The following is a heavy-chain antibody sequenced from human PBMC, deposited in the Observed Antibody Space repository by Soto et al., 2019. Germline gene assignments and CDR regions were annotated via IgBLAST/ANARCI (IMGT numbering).Heavy chain of an antibody. D-gene: IGHD2-2*01. Sequence: PSETLSLTCTFSVGSIRSSSYYWGWIRQPPGKGLEWIGSMYYGGSTNYNPSLKSRVTISVDTSKSQFSLKLTSVAAADTAVYYCARHAAYVPEGGMDVWGQGITVTVSS. J-gene: IGHJ6*02. CDR2: MYYGGST. CDR1: VGSIRSSSYY. CDR3: ARHAAYVPEGGMDV. V-gene: IGHV4-39*01.